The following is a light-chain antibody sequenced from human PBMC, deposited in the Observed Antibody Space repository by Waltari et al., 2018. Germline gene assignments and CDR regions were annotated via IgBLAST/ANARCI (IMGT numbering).Light chain of an antibody. CDR2: AVI. Sequence: QSALTQPPSASGSPGQSVTISCTGTSSDIGSYNYVSWYQQHPGKPPKLIIYAVIKRPSGVPDRFSGSKYGNTASLTVSGLQAEDEADYYCNSFAGRDTWVFGGGTKVTVL. CDR1: SSDIGSYNY. CDR3: NSFAGRDTWV. J-gene: IGLJ2*01. V-gene: IGLV2-8*01.